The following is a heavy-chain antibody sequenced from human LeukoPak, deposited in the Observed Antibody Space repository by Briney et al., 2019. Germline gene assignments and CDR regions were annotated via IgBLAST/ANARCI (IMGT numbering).Heavy chain of an antibody. Sequence: PGGSLRLSCAASGFTFSSYWMHWVRQAPGKGLVWVSRINTDGSSISYADSVKGRFTISRDNAKNTLYLQMNSLRAEDTAVYYCAKDSAISGWFYYFDYWGQGTLVTVSS. V-gene: IGHV3-74*01. J-gene: IGHJ4*02. CDR3: AKDSAISGWFYYFDY. CDR2: INTDGSSI. CDR1: GFTFSSYW. D-gene: IGHD6-19*01.